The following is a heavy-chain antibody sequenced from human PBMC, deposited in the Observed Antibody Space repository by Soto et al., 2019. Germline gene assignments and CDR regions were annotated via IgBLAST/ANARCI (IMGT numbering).Heavy chain of an antibody. CDR2: INPGSTHI. CDR1: GFTFSSFH. Sequence: EVQLVESGGGLVMPGGSLRLSCAASGFTFSSFHMNWVRQAPGKGLEWVSPINPGSTHIYYRDSGKGRFTISRDDSKNSVYLQMTGLRTEDTALYYCARGYCGGGGCYLRRDAFDVWGQGTMVTVSS. D-gene: IGHD2-15*01. V-gene: IGHV3-21*01. CDR3: ARGYCGGGGCYLRRDAFDV. J-gene: IGHJ3*01.